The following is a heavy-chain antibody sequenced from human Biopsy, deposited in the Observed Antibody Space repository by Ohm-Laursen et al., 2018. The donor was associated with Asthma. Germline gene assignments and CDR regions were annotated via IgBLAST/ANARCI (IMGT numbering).Heavy chain of an antibody. CDR3: SRDFTIGSGSPFHF. CDR2: ISSLSRYI. CDR1: GFDLRDYT. D-gene: IGHD3-10*01. J-gene: IGHJ4*02. Sequence: SLRLSCAALGFDLRDYTMNWVRQAPGKGLEWVASISSLSRYIYHATSLRGRFTISRDNAKRSLYLQMDSLRGDDTAVYYCSRDFTIGSGSPFHFWGRGTLVTVSS. V-gene: IGHV3-21*01.